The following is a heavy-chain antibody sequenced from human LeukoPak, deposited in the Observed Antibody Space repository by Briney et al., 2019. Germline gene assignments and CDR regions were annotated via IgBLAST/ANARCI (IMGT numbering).Heavy chain of an antibody. J-gene: IGHJ3*02. V-gene: IGHV3-30*03. CDR3: ARDPRQMNAFDI. CDR2: IYYDGSNK. Sequence: GRSLRLSCAASGFTFSSYGMHWVRQAPGKGLEWLGIIYYDGSNKYYADSVKGRFTISRDNSKNTLYLQMNSLRAEDTAVYYCARDPRQMNAFDIWGQGTMVTVSS. CDR1: GFTFSSYG.